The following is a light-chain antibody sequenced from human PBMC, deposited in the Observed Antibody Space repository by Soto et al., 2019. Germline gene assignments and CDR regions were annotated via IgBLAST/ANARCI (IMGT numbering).Light chain of an antibody. Sequence: QSALTQPASVSGSPGQSITISCTGTSSDVGAYNLVSWYQQHPGRAPKLLIYDVYDRPSGVSNRFSGSKSGNTASLTISGLQAEDGADYYCQSDDYSLSGRVFGTGTKVTVL. CDR2: DVY. CDR3: QSDDYSLSGRV. CDR1: SSDVGAYNL. V-gene: IGLV2-14*01. J-gene: IGLJ1*01.